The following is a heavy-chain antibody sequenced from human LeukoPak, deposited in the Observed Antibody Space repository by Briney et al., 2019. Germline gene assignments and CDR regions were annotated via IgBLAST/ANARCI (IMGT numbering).Heavy chain of an antibody. CDR1: GFTFRSYA. D-gene: IGHD2-21*02. J-gene: IGHJ4*02. CDR3: AKDACGGDCYSHFDY. V-gene: IGHV3-23*01. CDR2: ISASGRST. Sequence: GGSLRLTCAASGFTFRSYAMSWVRQAPGKGLEWVSAISASGRSTYYADSVKGRFTISRDNSKNTLYLQMNSLRAEVTAVYYCAKDACGGDCYSHFDYWGQGTLVTVSS.